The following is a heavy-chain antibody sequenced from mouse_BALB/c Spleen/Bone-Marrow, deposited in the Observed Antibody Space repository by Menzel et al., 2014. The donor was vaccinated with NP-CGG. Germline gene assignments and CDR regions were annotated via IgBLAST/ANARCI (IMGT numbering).Heavy chain of an antibody. CDR2: INPYNGGT. CDR1: GYSFTGYT. D-gene: IGHD2-1*01. Sequence: VQLQQSGPELVKPGASVKLSCKASGYSFTGYTMNWVKQSHGKNLEWIGLINPYNGGTRYNQMFKGKATLTVDKSSSTAYMEFLRLTSEDSAVYCCARSGLDYGNYLYAMDYWGQGTSVTVSS. CDR3: ARSGLDYGNYLYAMDY. V-gene: IGHV1-18*01. J-gene: IGHJ4*01.